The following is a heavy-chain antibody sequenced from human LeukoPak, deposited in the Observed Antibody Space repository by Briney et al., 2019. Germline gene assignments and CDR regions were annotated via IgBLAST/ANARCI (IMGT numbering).Heavy chain of an antibody. D-gene: IGHD6-13*01. CDR3: ARVYSSSWYGWFDP. CDR2: IDPADSDT. CDR1: GYSFTSYW. J-gene: IGHJ5*02. Sequence: GESLKISCKGSGYSFTSYWIGCVRRMPGKGLEWMGIIDPADSDTRYSPSFQGQVTISADKSVSTAYLQWSSLKASDTAMYYCARVYSSSWYGWFDPWGQGTLVTVSS. V-gene: IGHV5-51*01.